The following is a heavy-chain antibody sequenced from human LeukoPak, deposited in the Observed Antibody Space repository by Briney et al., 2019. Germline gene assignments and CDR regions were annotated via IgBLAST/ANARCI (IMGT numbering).Heavy chain of an antibody. J-gene: IGHJ4*02. CDR2: ISDDGRRK. CDR3: AKRPSDYGDFVSYFDY. D-gene: IGHD4-17*01. CDR1: GFTFSSYG. V-gene: IGHV3-30*18. Sequence: TGGSLRLSCAASGFTFSSYGMHWVRQAPGKGLEWVGDISDDGRRKDYADSVKGRFTISRDNSKDTLYLQMNSLRAEDTAVYYCAKRPSDYGDFVSYFDYWGQGTLVTVSS.